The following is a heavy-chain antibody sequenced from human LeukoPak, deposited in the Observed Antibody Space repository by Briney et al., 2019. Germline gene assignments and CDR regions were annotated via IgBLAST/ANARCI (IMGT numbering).Heavy chain of an antibody. V-gene: IGHV4-39*01. CDR3: ARLIRQWLPLGSYYFDY. CDR2: IYYSGGT. J-gene: IGHJ4*02. Sequence: PSETLSLTCTVSGGSISSSSYYWGWIRQPPGKGLEWIGSIYYSGGTYYNPSLKSRVTISVDTSKNQFSLKLSSVTAADTAVYYCARLIRQWLPLGSYYFDYWGQGTLVTVSS. CDR1: GGSISSSSYY. D-gene: IGHD6-19*01.